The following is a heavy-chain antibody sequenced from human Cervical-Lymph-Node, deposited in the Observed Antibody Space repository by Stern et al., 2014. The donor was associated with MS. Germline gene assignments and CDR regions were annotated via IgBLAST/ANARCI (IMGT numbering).Heavy chain of an antibody. Sequence: QVQLVQSGAEVKKPGASVKVSCKVSGYTLTELSMHWVRQAPGKGLEWMGGFDPEDGETIYAQKFQGRVTMTEDTSTDTAYMELSSLRSEDTAVYYCATDKSDPGGYGYYYYGMDVWGQGTTVTVSS. V-gene: IGHV1-24*01. CDR3: ATDKSDPGGYGYYYYGMDV. CDR1: GYTLTELS. CDR2: FDPEDGET. J-gene: IGHJ6*02. D-gene: IGHD6-13*01.